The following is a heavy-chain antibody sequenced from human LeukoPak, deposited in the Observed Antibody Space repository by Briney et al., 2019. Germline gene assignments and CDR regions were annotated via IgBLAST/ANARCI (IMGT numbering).Heavy chain of an antibody. CDR1: GYTFTGYY. D-gene: IGHD2-2*01. CDR2: INSNSGGT. CDR3: ARDRGPPYQPLLVYFDY. Sequence: ASVKVSCKASGYTFTGYYMHWVRQAPGQGLEWMGWINSNSGGTNYAQKFQGRVTMTRDTSISTAYMELSRLRSDDTAVYYCARDRGPPYQPLLVYFDYWGQGTLVTVS. V-gene: IGHV1-2*02. J-gene: IGHJ4*02.